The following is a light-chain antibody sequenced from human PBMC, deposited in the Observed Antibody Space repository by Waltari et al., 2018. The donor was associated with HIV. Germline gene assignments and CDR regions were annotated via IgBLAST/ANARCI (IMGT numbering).Light chain of an antibody. CDR1: QDISNY. Sequence: DIQMTQSPSSLSASVGDRVTITCQASQDISNYLNWYQQKPGKTPKFLIYDASNLETGVPSRFSGSGSGTDFTFTISSLQPEDIATYYCLQDYNYPLTFGGGTKVEIK. J-gene: IGKJ4*01. CDR3: LQDYNYPLT. CDR2: DAS. V-gene: IGKV1-33*01.